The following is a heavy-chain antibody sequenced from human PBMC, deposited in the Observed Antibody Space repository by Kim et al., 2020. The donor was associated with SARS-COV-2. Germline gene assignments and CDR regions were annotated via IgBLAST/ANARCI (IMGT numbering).Heavy chain of an antibody. J-gene: IGHJ5*02. D-gene: IGHD5-12*01. CDR3: ASRDGYNFWVLS. CDR1: GGSISSSSYY. V-gene: IGHV4-39*01. Sequence: SETLSLTCTVSGGSISSSSYYWGWIRQPPGKGLEWIGSIYYSGSTYYNPSLKSRVTISVDTSKNQFSLKLSSVTAADTAVYYCASRDGYNFWVLSWGQGTLVTVSS. CDR2: IYYSGST.